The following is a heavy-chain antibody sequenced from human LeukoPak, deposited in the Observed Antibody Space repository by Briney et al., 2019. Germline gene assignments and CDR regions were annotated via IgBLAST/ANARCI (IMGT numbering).Heavy chain of an antibody. CDR2: INPSGGST. V-gene: IGHV1-46*01. CDR1: GYTFTSYY. Sequence: ASVKVSCKASGYTFTSYYMHWVRQAPGQGLEWMGIINPSGGSTSYAQKFQGRATMTRDTSTSTVYMELSSLRSEDTAVYYCARDLYYGSGSYHFDYWGQGTLVTVSS. J-gene: IGHJ4*02. D-gene: IGHD3-10*01. CDR3: ARDLYYGSGSYHFDY.